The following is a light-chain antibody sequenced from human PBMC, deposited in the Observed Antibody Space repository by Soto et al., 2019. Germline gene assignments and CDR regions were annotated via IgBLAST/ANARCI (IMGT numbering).Light chain of an antibody. CDR2: GAF. J-gene: IGKJ4*01. V-gene: IGKV3-15*01. CDR1: QSVSYN. CDR3: QQYKNWPPLT. Sequence: EIVMTQSPATLSVSPGETATLSCRASQSVSYNLAWYQQKPGQGPRLLIYGAFTRATGIPARFSGSGSGTDFTLTISSLQSVAVYYCQQYKNWPPLTFGGGTKVEIK.